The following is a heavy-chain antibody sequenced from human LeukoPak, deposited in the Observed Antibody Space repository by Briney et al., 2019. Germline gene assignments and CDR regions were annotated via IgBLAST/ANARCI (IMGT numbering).Heavy chain of an antibody. Sequence: ASVKVSRKVSGYTLTELSMHWVRQAPGKGLEWMGGFDPEDGETIYAQKFQGRVTMTEDTSTDTAYMELSSLRSEDTAVYYCASASVVNMITFGGVIPRQGFDYWGQGTLVTVSS. CDR3: ASASVVNMITFGGVIPRQGFDY. CDR2: FDPEDGET. J-gene: IGHJ4*02. D-gene: IGHD3-16*02. CDR1: GYTLTELS. V-gene: IGHV1-24*01.